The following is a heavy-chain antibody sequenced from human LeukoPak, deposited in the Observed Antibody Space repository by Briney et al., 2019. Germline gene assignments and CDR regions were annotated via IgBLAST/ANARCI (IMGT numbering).Heavy chain of an antibody. CDR2: INDYTGDT. CDR3: ARGRIAKIVVVHSFSYGMDV. D-gene: IGHD3-22*01. Sequence: SETLSLTCTVFGGSFTDYFWTWIRHSPGKGLEWIGEINDYTGDTKYNPSHNSRVSISLEKSKNQFSLELRSVTAADTAVYYCARGRIAKIVVVHSFSYGMDVWGQGTTVTVSS. J-gene: IGHJ6*02. CDR1: GGSFTDYF. V-gene: IGHV4-34*01.